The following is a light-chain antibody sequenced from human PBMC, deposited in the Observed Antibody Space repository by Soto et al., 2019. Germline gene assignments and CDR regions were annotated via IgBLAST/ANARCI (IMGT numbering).Light chain of an antibody. CDR1: QSLSGSF. Sequence: EIVLTQSPGTLSLSPGERATLSCRASQSLSGSFLAWYQQKPGQAPRLLIYDASNRATGIPDRFGGSGSGTDFTLTISRLEPEDCAVYYGQQYGDSPQAFGQGTKVEIK. CDR2: DAS. CDR3: QQYGDSPQA. J-gene: IGKJ1*01. V-gene: IGKV3-20*01.